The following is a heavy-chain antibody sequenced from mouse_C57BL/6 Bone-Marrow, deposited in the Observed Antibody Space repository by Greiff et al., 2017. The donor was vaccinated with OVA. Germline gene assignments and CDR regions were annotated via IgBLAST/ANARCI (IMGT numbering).Heavy chain of an antibody. V-gene: IGHV5-16*01. CDR2: INYDGSST. J-gene: IGHJ1*03. CDR1: GFTFSDYY. D-gene: IGHD3-3*01. Sequence: EVKLMESEGGLVQPGSSMKLSCTASGFTFSDYYMAWVRQVPEKGLEWVANINYDGSSTYYLDSLKSRFIISRDNAKNILYLQMSSLKSEDTATYDCARERAPYWYYGVRGTGTTVTVSS. CDR3: ARERAPYWYYGV.